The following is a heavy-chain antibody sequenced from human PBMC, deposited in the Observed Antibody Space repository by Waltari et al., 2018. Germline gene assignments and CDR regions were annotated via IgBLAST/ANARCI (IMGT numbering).Heavy chain of an antibody. CDR1: GITSSGYS. V-gene: IGHV3-21*01. D-gene: IGHD3-16*01. CDR3: ARDRRGYFDY. CDR2: ISGDSRFI. Sequence: EVQLVESGGGRVRPAGPLRLSCEASGITSSGYSMNWIRQPPGKGLAWFSAISGDSRFIYYADSVNCRFTISSDYAKNSLDLQMNSRRVEDTAVYYCARDRRGYFDYWGPGTLVSVSS. J-gene: IGHJ4*02.